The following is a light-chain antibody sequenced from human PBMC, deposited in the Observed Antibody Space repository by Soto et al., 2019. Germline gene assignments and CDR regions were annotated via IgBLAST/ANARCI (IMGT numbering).Light chain of an antibody. CDR3: QHYDSWRT. J-gene: IGKJ1*01. CDR2: DAS. Sequence: EIVMTQSPATLSVSPGERATLSCRASQSVGSNLAWYQQKPGQVPRLLIYDASSRATGIPARFSASGSGTEFTLTLTSLQSEDLAVYYCQHYDSWRTFGQGTKVEIK. CDR1: QSVGSN. V-gene: IGKV3-15*01.